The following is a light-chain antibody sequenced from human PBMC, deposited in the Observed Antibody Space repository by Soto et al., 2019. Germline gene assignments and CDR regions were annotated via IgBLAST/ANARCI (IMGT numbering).Light chain of an antibody. CDR1: SSDIGGYNY. CDR3: SSYTGSSTLYV. Sequence: QSVLTQPASVSGSPGQSITISCTGTSSDIGGYNYVSRYQQHPGKVPKLMIFEVSNRPSGDSYRFSGSKSGNTASLTISGLQAEDEADYYCSSYTGSSTLYVFGTGTKVTVL. V-gene: IGLV2-14*01. J-gene: IGLJ1*01. CDR2: EVS.